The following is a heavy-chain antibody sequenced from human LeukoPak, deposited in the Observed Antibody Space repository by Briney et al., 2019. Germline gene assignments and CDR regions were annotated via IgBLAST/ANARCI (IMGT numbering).Heavy chain of an antibody. Sequence: SQTLSLTCAISGDSVSSNSATWNWIRQSPSRGLEWLGRTYYRSRWYNNYADSVKSRITVNPDTSKNQFSLRLNSVTPEDTAVYYCARESYYDSSGYDYWGQGSLVTVSS. CDR2: TYYRSRWYN. D-gene: IGHD3-22*01. CDR1: GDSVSSNSAT. J-gene: IGHJ4*02. CDR3: ARESYYDSSGYDY. V-gene: IGHV6-1*01.